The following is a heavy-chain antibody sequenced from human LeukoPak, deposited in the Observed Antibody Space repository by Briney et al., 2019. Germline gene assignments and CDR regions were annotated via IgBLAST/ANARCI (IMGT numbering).Heavy chain of an antibody. D-gene: IGHD1-26*01. CDR1: GFTFSSSA. V-gene: IGHV3-23*01. CDR3: AKERDPYSGSYFGY. Sequence: GGSLRLSCATSGFTFSSSAMTWVRQTPGKGLEWVSTISVGGGDTNYADSVKGRFTISRDNSKSTLYLQMNSLRAEDTAVYFCAKERDPYSGSYFGYWGQGTLVTVSS. J-gene: IGHJ4*02. CDR2: ISVGGGDT.